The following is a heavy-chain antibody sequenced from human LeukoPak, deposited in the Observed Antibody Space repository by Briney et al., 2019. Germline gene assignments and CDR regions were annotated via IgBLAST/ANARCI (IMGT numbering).Heavy chain of an antibody. CDR2: ISGSSNSA. D-gene: IGHD6-19*01. J-gene: IGHJ4*02. Sequence: GGSLRLSCAASGFTFSSHAMSWVRQAPGKGLEWGSGISGSSNSAYYAGSVKGRFTFSGDNSKHTLFLQMNGLRAEDTAVYHCAKGGGWYYYVDDRGQGTLVTVSS. CDR1: GFTFSSHA. V-gene: IGHV3-23*01. CDR3: AKGGGWYYYVDD.